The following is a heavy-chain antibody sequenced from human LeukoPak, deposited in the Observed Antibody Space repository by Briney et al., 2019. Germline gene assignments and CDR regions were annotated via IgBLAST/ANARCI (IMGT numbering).Heavy chain of an antibody. J-gene: IGHJ4*02. CDR3: RYYDSSGYRDY. V-gene: IGHV3-15*01. CDR1: GFTFSNAW. D-gene: IGHD3-22*01. CDR2: IKSNTDGGTT. Sequence: GGSLRLSCAASGFTFSNAWMNWVRQAPGKGLEWVGRIKSNTDGGTTDYAAPVKGRFTISRDDSKNTLYLQVNSLKTEDTAVYCCRYYDSSGYRDYWGQGTLVTVSS.